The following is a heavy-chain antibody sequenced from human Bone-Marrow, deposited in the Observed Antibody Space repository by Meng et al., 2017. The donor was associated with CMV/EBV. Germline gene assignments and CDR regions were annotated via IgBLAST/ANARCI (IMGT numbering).Heavy chain of an antibody. J-gene: IGHJ6*02. CDR1: GFTFTDYY. Sequence: GGSLRLSCAASGFTFTDYYMSWVRQAPGKGLEWVAFIRYDGSNKYYADSVKGRFTISRDNSKNTLYLQMNSLRAEDTAVYYCANYAFYGMDVWGQGTTVTVSS. CDR2: IRYDGSNK. D-gene: IGHD4-17*01. CDR3: ANYAFYGMDV. V-gene: IGHV3-30*02.